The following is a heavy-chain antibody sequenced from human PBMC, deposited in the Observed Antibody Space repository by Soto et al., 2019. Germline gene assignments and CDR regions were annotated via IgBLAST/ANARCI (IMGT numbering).Heavy chain of an antibody. CDR3: SSRVTDAPT. V-gene: IGHV4-4*02. CDR1: GASISSGW. D-gene: IGHD3-10*01. CDR2: TLYSGRT. Sequence: QVQLQESGPGLGKPSGTLSLTCAFSGASISSGWWTWVRQPPGKGLEWIGETLYSGRTNYNSSLNSRVTISIDKSKKQFSLNLSSVTAADTAVYYCSSRVTDAPTWGQGTLVTVSS. J-gene: IGHJ5*02.